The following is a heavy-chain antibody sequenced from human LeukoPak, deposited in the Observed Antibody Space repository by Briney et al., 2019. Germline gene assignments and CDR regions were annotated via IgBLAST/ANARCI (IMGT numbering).Heavy chain of an antibody. CDR3: AATYYYDSSGYYYNWFDP. J-gene: IGHJ5*02. D-gene: IGHD3-22*01. Sequence: SVKVSCKASGFTFTSSAMQWVRQARGQRLEWIGWIVVGSGNTNYAQKFQERATITRDMSTSTAYMELSSLRSEDAAVYYCAATYYYDSSGYYYNWFDPWGQGTLVTVSS. CDR1: GFTFTSSA. V-gene: IGHV1-58*02. CDR2: IVVGSGNT.